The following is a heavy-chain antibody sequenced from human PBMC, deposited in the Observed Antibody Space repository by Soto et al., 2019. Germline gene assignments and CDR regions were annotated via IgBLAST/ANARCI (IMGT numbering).Heavy chain of an antibody. V-gene: IGHV4-30-4*01. CDR1: GGSISSGDYF. CDR2: IYYTGKT. CDR3: ARDRPSYGDYVHSFDYYAVDV. Sequence: SETLSLTCTVSGGSISSGDYFWSWIRQPPGKGLEWIGYIYYTGKTYYNPSLESRVTISVDTSKIQFSLKLSSVTVADTAVYYCARDRPSYGDYVHSFDYYAVDVWGQGTTVTVSS. D-gene: IGHD4-17*01. J-gene: IGHJ6*02.